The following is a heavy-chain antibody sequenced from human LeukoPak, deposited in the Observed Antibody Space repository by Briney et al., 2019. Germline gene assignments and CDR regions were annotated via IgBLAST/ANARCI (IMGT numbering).Heavy chain of an antibody. CDR2: IYYSGST. Sequence: PSETLSLTCTVSGGSISSYYWSWIRQPPGKGLEWIGYIYYSGSTNYNPSLKSRVTISVDTSKNQFSLKLRSVTAADTAVYYCAREPYYYDSSGYQYYYYGMDVWGQGTTVTVSS. CDR3: AREPYYYDSSGYQYYYYGMDV. D-gene: IGHD3-22*01. CDR1: GGSISSYY. J-gene: IGHJ6*02. V-gene: IGHV4-59*01.